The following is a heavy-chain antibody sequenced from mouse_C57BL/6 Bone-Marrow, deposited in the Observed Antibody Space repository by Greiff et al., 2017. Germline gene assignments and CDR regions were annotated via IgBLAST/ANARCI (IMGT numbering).Heavy chain of an antibody. V-gene: IGHV1-64*01. Sequence: QVQLQQPGAELVKPGASVKLSCKASGYTFTSYWMHWVKQRPGQGLEWIGMIHPNSGSTNYNEKFKSKATLTVDKSSSTAYMQLSSLTSEDSAVYYCARYYCGSGFDYWGQGTTLTVSS. D-gene: IGHD1-1*01. CDR3: ARYYCGSGFDY. CDR2: IHPNSGST. CDR1: GYTFTSYW. J-gene: IGHJ2*01.